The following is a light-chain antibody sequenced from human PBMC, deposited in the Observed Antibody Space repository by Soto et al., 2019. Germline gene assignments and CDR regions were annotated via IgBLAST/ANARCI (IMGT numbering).Light chain of an antibody. J-gene: IGKJ1*01. CDR2: EAS. CDR1: QSIDRW. CDR3: QQYNVYSWT. Sequence: DIQMTQSPSTLPASVGDRVTITCRASQSIDRWLAWYQQKRGKAPKVXIYEASSLEKGVPARFGGSGSGTEFTLTISSLQPVDFATYYCQQYNVYSWTFGQGTKVDIK. V-gene: IGKV1-5*03.